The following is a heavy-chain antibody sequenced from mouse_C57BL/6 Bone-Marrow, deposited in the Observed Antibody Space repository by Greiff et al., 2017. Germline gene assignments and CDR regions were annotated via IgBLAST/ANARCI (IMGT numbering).Heavy chain of an antibody. CDR3: ARDESNDY. Sequence: EVKLMESGAELLKPGASVKLSCTASGFNIKAYYMHWVKQRTEQGLEWIGRFDPEDGETKYAAKFQGKATITADTSSNTAYLQLSSLTSEDTAVYCCARDESNDYWGQGTTLTVSS. CDR1: GFNIKAYY. D-gene: IGHD2-5*01. CDR2: FDPEDGET. V-gene: IGHV14-2*01. J-gene: IGHJ2*01.